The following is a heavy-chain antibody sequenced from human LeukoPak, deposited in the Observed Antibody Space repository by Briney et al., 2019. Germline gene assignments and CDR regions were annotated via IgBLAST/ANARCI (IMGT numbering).Heavy chain of an antibody. Sequence: MSSETLSLTCAVYGGSFSGYYWSWIRQPPGKGLEWIGEINHSGSTNYNPPLKSRVTISVDTSKNQFSLKLSSVTAADTAVYYCARGPPIVGATIDYWGQGTLVTVSS. CDR2: INHSGST. CDR1: GGSFSGYY. V-gene: IGHV4-34*01. J-gene: IGHJ4*02. D-gene: IGHD1-26*01. CDR3: ARGPPIVGATIDY.